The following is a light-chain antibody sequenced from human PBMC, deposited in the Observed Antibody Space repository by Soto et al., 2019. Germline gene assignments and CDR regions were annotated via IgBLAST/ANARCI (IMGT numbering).Light chain of an antibody. V-gene: IGKV3D-15*01. J-gene: IGKJ5*01. CDR2: AAS. Sequence: DIVLRQSPGTLSLSPGERATLSCGARQSVSSSKLAWYQQKPAQAPRLLIYAASTRATGIPARFSGSGSGTEFTLTISSLQSEDFAVYYCQQYNNWPPSITFGQGTRLEIK. CDR3: QQYNNWPPSIT. CDR1: QSVSSSK.